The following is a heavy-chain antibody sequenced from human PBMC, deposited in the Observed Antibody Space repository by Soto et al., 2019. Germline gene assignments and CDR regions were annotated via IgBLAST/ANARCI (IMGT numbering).Heavy chain of an antibody. CDR2: ISGSGGST. Sequence: EVQLLESGGGLVQPGGSLRLSCAASGFTFSSYAMNWVRQAPGKGLEWVSVISGSGGSTYYADSVKGRFTISRDNSKNTLYLQMSSLRAEDTAVYYCAKRTVGGYFDLWGRGTLVTVSS. CDR1: GFTFSSYA. CDR3: AKRTVGGYFDL. V-gene: IGHV3-23*01. D-gene: IGHD1-26*01. J-gene: IGHJ2*01.